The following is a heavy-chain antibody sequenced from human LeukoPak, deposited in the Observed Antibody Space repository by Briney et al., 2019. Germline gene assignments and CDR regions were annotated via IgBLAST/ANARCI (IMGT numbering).Heavy chain of an antibody. D-gene: IGHD3-10*01. V-gene: IGHV3-11*01. J-gene: IGHJ6*03. CDR1: GFTFSNDW. CDR2: IIISGITI. Sequence: GGSLRLSCTASGFTFSNDWMGWVREAPGKGLERVSYIIISGITIYYAYSVKGRFTISRDNAKNSLYLQMNSLRAEDTAVYYCARDSAPFGNYYYYYMDVWGKGTTVTVSS. CDR3: ARDSAPFGNYYYYYMDV.